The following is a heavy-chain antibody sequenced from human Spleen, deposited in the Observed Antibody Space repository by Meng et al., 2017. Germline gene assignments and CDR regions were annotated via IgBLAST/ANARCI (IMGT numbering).Heavy chain of an antibody. J-gene: IGHJ4*02. CDR2: INHSGST. V-gene: IGHV4-34*01. CDR1: GGSFSYYY. CDR3: ARGPTTMAHDFDY. Sequence: QTPQWGPGLCNPAERLSLTCVVSGGSFSYYYWSWIRQPPGKGLEWIGEINHSGSTNYNPSLESRATISVDTSQNNLSLKLSSVTAADSAVYYCARGPTTMAHDFDYWGQGTLVTVSS. D-gene: IGHD4-11*01.